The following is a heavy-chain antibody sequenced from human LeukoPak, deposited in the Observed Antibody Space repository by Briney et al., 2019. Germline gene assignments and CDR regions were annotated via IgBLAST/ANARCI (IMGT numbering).Heavy chain of an antibody. J-gene: IGHJ4*02. CDR1: GGSISSYY. CDR3: ARDSSGWGAFDY. D-gene: IGHD6-19*01. V-gene: IGHV4-59*01. CDR2: IYYSWST. Sequence: SETLSLTCTVSGGSISSYYWSWIRKPPGKGLEWMGYIYYSWSTNYNPYLKSRVTLSVDTSKNQFSLKLSSVTAADTAVYYCARDSSGWGAFDYWGQGTLVTVSS.